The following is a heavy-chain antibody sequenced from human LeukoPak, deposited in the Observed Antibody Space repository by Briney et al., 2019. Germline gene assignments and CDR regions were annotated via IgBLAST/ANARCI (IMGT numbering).Heavy chain of an antibody. CDR1: GFTFSSYG. V-gene: IGHV3-30*03. Sequence: HPGGSLRLSCAASGFTFSSYGMHWVRQAPGKGLEWVAVISYDGSNKYYADSVRGRFTISRDNSKNSLYLQMNSLRAEDTAVYYCARDAPAAMVLEEENDAFDIWGQGTMVTVSS. D-gene: IGHD5-18*01. CDR3: ARDAPAAMVLEEENDAFDI. CDR2: ISYDGSNK. J-gene: IGHJ3*02.